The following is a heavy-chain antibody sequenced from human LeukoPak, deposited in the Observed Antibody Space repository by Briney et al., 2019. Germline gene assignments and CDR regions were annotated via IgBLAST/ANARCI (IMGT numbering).Heavy chain of an antibody. Sequence: SVKVSCKASGGSFSDYPINWVRQAPGQGLEWLGGIIPKYSASNYAQAFQGRVTITADESTKTVYMDMSGLRPDDTAVYYCVRPDRIFGVPAAFDAWGQGTLVAVSS. J-gene: IGHJ3*01. D-gene: IGHD3-3*02. V-gene: IGHV1-69*13. CDR2: IIPKYSAS. CDR1: GGSFSDYP. CDR3: VRPDRIFGVPAAFDA.